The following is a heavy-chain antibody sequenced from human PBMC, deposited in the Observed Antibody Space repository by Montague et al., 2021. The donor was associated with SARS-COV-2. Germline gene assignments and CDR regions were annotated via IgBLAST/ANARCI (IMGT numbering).Heavy chain of an antibody. D-gene: IGHD1-14*01. CDR1: GGSISSYY. J-gene: IGHJ3*02. CDR3: ARGSFGMGAFDI. Sequence: SETLSLTCTVSGGSISSYYWSWIRQPAGKGLEWIGLIYTSGSTNYNPSLKSRVTTSLDTSKNQFSLKLRSVTAADTAVYYCARGSFGMGAFDIWGQGTMVTVSS. V-gene: IGHV4-4*07. CDR2: IYTSGST.